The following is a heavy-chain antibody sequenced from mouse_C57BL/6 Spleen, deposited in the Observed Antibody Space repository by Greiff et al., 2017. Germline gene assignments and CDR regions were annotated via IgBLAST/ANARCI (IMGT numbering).Heavy chain of an antibody. CDR2: IHPNSGST. D-gene: IGHD2-4*01. V-gene: IGHV1-64*01. CDR3: ARRDDYPYYAMDY. CDR1: GYTFTSYW. Sequence: QVQLQQSGAELVKPGASVKLSCKASGYTFTSYWMHWVKQRPGQGLEWIGMIHPNSGSTNYNEKFKSKATLTVDKSSSTAYMQLSSLTSEDSAVYYCARRDDYPYYAMDYGGQRTSVTDSS. J-gene: IGHJ4*01.